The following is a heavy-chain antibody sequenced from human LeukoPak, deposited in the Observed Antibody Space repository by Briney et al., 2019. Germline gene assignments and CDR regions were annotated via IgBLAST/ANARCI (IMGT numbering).Heavy chain of an antibody. V-gene: IGHV3-48*01. Sequence: PGGSLRLSCAASGFTSSSYSMNWVRQAPGKGLEWVSYISSSSSTIYYADSVKGRFTISRDNAKNSLYLQMNSLRAEDTAVYYCARGKGRHAFDIWGQGTMVTVSS. CDR2: ISSSSSTI. J-gene: IGHJ3*02. D-gene: IGHD1-26*01. CDR3: ARGKGRHAFDI. CDR1: GFTSSSYS.